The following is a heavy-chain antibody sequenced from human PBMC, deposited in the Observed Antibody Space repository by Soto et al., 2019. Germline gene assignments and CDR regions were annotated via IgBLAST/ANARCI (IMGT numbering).Heavy chain of an antibody. Sequence: GGSLRLSCAASGFTFSSYAMSWFRQAPGKGLEWVSAISGSGGSTYYADSVKGRFTISRDNSKNTLYLQMNSLRAEDTAVYYCAKALGDYVYYYYGMDVWGQGTTVTVSS. D-gene: IGHD4-17*01. CDR1: GFTFSSYA. J-gene: IGHJ6*02. V-gene: IGHV3-23*01. CDR2: ISGSGGST. CDR3: AKALGDYVYYYYGMDV.